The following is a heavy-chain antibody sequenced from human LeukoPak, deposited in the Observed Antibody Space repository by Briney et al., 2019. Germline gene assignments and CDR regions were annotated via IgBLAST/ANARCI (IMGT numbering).Heavy chain of an antibody. J-gene: IGHJ4*02. V-gene: IGHV3-66*01. Sequence: PGGSPRLSCAASGFTVSSNYMSWVRQAPGKGLEWVSVIYSGGTTYYADSVKGRFTISRDNSKNTLYLQMNRLRAEDTAVYYCARGNCSGTSCFEFDYWGQGTLVTVSS. D-gene: IGHD2-2*01. CDR2: IYSGGTT. CDR1: GFTVSSNY. CDR3: ARGNCSGTSCFEFDY.